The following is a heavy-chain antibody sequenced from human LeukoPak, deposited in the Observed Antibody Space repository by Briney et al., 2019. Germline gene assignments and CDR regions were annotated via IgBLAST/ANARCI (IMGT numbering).Heavy chain of an antibody. Sequence: GGSLRLSCAASGFTFSSYAMSWVRQAPGKGLEWVSAISGNGGSTYYADSVKGRFTISRGNSKNTLYLQMNSLGAADTAVYYCAKTVPAVYYYYGMDVWGQGTTVTVSS. CDR1: GFTFSSYA. V-gene: IGHV3-23*01. J-gene: IGHJ6*02. CDR3: AKTVPAVYYYYGMDV. D-gene: IGHD4-11*01. CDR2: ISGNGGST.